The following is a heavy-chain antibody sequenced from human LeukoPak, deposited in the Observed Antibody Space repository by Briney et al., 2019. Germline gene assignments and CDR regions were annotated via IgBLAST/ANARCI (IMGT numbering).Heavy chain of an antibody. CDR1: GYTFTDYY. D-gene: IGHD3-22*01. J-gene: IGHJ4*02. Sequence: ASVKVSCKTSGYTFTDYYMHWVRQAPGQGLEWMGWINPNSGGTNYAQKFQGRVTMTRDTSISTAYMELSRLRSDDTAVYYCARDHSSYYYDSSGYYFDYWGQGTLVTVSS. V-gene: IGHV1-2*02. CDR3: ARDHSSYYYDSSGYYFDY. CDR2: INPNSGGT.